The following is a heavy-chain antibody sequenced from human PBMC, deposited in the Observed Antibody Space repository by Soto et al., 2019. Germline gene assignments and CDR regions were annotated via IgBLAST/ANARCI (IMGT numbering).Heavy chain of an antibody. CDR2: IYSGGST. J-gene: IGHJ6*02. D-gene: IGHD4-17*01. V-gene: IGHV3-66*01. Sequence: GGSLRLSCAASGFTVSSNYMSWVRQAPGKGLEWVSVIYSGGSTYYADSVKGRFTISRDNSKNTLYLQMNSLRAEDTAVYYCARDSVLMAYGDYYGMDVCGQXTTVTVS. CDR1: GFTVSSNY. CDR3: ARDSVLMAYGDYYGMDV.